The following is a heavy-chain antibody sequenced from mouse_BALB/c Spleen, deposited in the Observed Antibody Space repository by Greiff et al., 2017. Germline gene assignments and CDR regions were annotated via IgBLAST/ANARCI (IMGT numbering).Heavy chain of an antibody. CDR3: ARGGYYAMGY. Sequence: QVQLQQPGAELVKPGAPVKLSCKASGYTFTSYWMNWVKQRPGRGLEWIGRIDPSDSETHYNQKFKDKATLTVDKSSSTAYIQLSSLTSEDSAVYYCARGGYYAMGYWGQGTSVTVSS. J-gene: IGHJ4*01. CDR2: IDPSDSET. CDR1: GYTFTSYW. V-gene: IGHV1-69*02.